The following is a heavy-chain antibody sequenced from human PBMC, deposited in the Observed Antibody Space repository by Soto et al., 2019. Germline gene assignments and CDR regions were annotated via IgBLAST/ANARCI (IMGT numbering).Heavy chain of an antibody. V-gene: IGHV3-66*01. Sequence: GGSLRLSCAASGFTVSSNYMSWVRQAPGKGLEWVSVIYSGGSTYYADSVKGRFTISRDNSKNTLYLQMNSLRAEDTAVYYCARDLTTVTTYAFDIWGQGTMVTVSS. CDR2: IYSGGST. J-gene: IGHJ3*02. CDR3: ARDLTTVTTYAFDI. CDR1: GFTVSSNY. D-gene: IGHD4-17*01.